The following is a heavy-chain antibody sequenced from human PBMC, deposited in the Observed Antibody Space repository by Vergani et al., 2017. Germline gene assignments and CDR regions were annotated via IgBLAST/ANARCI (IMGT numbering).Heavy chain of an antibody. D-gene: IGHD3-3*01. CDR1: GASIRHSYNY. Sequence: QLQLQESGPGLVTPSATLSLTCSVSGASIRHSYNYWGWLRQTPGNGLEWIASLYYSGSTYDNPYLKSRVTISVNTSRNQFSLKLSSVTAGDTAVYFCARHSTVEWVGKVGWFDPWGQGILVTVSS. J-gene: IGHJ5*02. CDR3: ARHSTVEWVGKVGWFDP. CDR2: LYYSGST. V-gene: IGHV4-39*01.